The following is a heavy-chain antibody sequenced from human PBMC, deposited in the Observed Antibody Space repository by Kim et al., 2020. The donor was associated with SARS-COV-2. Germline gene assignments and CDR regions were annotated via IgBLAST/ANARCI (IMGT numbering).Heavy chain of an antibody. CDR3: ARVTSNFDY. CDR2: STI. J-gene: IGHJ4*02. Sequence: STIYYADSVKGRFTISRDNAKNSLYLQMNSLRAEDTAVYYCARVTSNFDYWGQGTLVTVSS. D-gene: IGHD4-4*01. V-gene: IGHV3-11*01.